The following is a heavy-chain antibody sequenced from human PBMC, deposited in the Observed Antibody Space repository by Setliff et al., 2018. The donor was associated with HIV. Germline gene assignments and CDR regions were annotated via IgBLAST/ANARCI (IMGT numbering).Heavy chain of an antibody. V-gene: IGHV4-4*08. D-gene: IGHD4-17*01. CDR2: IYTSGDT. CDR3: ARGGFTGVTTHFQH. J-gene: IGHJ1*01. Sequence: PSETLSLTCTVSGGSIRSYYWSWIRQPPGTGLEWIGYIYTSGDTNYNPSLKSRVTISSDMSKNHFSLQLSSGTAADTAVYYCARGGFTGVTTHFQHWGRGTLVTVSS. CDR1: GGSIRSYY.